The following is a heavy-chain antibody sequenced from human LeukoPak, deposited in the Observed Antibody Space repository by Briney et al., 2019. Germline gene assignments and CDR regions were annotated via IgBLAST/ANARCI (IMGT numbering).Heavy chain of an antibody. CDR3: ARLLWFGYYFDY. J-gene: IGHJ4*02. CDR1: GFTFSSYA. D-gene: IGHD3-10*01. Sequence: GGSLRLSCAASGFTFSSYAMHWVRQAPGKGLEWVAVISYDGSNKYYADSVKGRFTISRDNAKNTLYLQMNNLRAEDTAVYYCARLLWFGYYFDYWGQGTLVTVSS. V-gene: IGHV3-30-3*01. CDR2: ISYDGSNK.